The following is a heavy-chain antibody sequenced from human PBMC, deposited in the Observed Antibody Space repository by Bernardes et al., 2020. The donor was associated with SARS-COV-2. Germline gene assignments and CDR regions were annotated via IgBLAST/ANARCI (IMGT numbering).Heavy chain of an antibody. J-gene: IGHJ6*02. Sequence: GGTPSLLFAVSWVNPSSLWVHRGPQGPGEGAGGVSRVKGEWGNTNHVGTVKGRFTISRDSSKNMVYLQMNSLRAEDTAVYYCARKTGHDYGMDVWGQGTTVTVSS. D-gene: IGHD3-10*01. CDR3: ARKTGHDYGMDV. CDR2: VKGEWGNT. V-gene: IGHV3-74*01. CDR1: WVNPSSLW.